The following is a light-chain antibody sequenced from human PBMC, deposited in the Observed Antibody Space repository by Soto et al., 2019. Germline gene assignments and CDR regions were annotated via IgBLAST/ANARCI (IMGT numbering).Light chain of an antibody. CDR3: QSYDSDFVV. V-gene: IGLV6-57*04. Sequence: NFMLTQPHSVSESPGKKLSISCTRSSGSIANNYVQWYQQSPGSAPTTVIYENNQRLSGVPDRFSGSTDGSSNSASLTISGLQTEDEADYYCQSYDSDFVVFGGGTKLTVL. J-gene: IGLJ2*01. CDR2: ENN. CDR1: SGSIANNY.